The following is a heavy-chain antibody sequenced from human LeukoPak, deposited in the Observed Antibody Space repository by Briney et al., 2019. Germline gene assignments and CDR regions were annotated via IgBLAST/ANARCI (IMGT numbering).Heavy chain of an antibody. CDR3: ARERIAAAGTHAFDI. J-gene: IGHJ3*02. Sequence: PGGSLRLSCAASRFTFSTYSMDWVRQTPGRGLEWVSYISTSGSRIDYADSVKGRFTISRDNAKNSLYLQMNSLRAEDTAVYYCARERIAAAGTHAFDIWGQGTMVTVSS. D-gene: IGHD6-13*01. V-gene: IGHV3-48*04. CDR1: RFTFSTYS. CDR2: ISTSGSRI.